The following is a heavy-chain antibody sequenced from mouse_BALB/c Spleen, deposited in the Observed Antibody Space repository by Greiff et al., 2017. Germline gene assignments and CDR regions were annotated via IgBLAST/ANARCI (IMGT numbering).Heavy chain of an antibody. CDR3: ARQGTGTSFDY. CDR1: GFTFSSYT. J-gene: IGHJ2*01. D-gene: IGHD4-1*01. Sequence: EVQVVESGGGLVQPGGSLKLSCAASGFTFSSYTMSWVRQTPEKRLEWVAYISNGGGSTYYPDTVKGRFTISRDNAKNTLYLQMSSLKSEDTAMYYCARQGTGTSFDYWGQGTTLTVSS. V-gene: IGHV5-12-2*01. CDR2: ISNGGGST.